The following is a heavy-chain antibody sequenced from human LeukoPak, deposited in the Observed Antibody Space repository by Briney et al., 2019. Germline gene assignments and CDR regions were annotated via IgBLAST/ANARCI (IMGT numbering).Heavy chain of an antibody. D-gene: IGHD6-13*01. J-gene: IGHJ4*02. V-gene: IGHV3-64*01. CDR2: ISSNGGST. CDR3: ARAPITSYGSSWYYFDY. Sequence: LTGGSLRLSCAASGFTFSSYAMHWVRQAPGKGLEYVSAISSNGGSTYYANSVKGRFTISRDNSKNTLYLQMGSLRAEDMAVYYCARAPITSYGSSWYYFDYWGQGTLVTVSS. CDR1: GFTFSSYA.